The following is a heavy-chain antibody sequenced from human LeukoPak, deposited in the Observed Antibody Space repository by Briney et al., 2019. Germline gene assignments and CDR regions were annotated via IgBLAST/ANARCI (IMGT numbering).Heavy chain of an antibody. V-gene: IGHV4-39*01. Sequence: SETLSLTCTVSGGSISSSSYHGGWIRQPPGNGLEWIGTIYYTGTTYYNPSLKSRVTISVDTSKNQFSLTLNSVTAADTAVYYCAIYSNSAAGYWGQGALVTVSS. CDR2: IYYTGTT. CDR3: AIYSNSAAGY. D-gene: IGHD6-6*01. CDR1: GGSISSSSYH. J-gene: IGHJ4*02.